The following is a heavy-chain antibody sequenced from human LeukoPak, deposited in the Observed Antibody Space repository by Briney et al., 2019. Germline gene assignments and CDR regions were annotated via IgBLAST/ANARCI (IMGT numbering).Heavy chain of an antibody. CDR1: GFTFSSYW. D-gene: IGHD3-10*01. CDR2: IKPDGSEK. Sequence: PGGSLRLSCAASGFTFSSYWMSWVRQSPGKGLEWVANIKPDGSEKYFMDSVKGRFTISRDNAKNALYLEMNGLRAEDTAGYFCARERMYSGSGSTYPYYDYWGQGTLVTVSS. J-gene: IGHJ4*02. CDR3: ARERMYSGSGSTYPYYDY. V-gene: IGHV3-7*01.